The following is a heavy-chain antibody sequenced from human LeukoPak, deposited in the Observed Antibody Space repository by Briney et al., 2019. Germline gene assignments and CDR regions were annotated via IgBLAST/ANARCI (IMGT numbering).Heavy chain of an antibody. V-gene: IGHV4-39*07. J-gene: IGHJ4*02. CDR1: GGSISNNSDY. Sequence: SETLSLTCTVSGGSISNNSDYWGWIRQPPGKGLEWIGSIYYSGSTYYNPSLKSRVTISIHTSENQFSLKLSSVTAADTAVYYCAREPPSDIAAAGPVPDYWGQGTLVTVSS. CDR2: IYYSGST. D-gene: IGHD6-13*01. CDR3: AREPPSDIAAAGPVPDY.